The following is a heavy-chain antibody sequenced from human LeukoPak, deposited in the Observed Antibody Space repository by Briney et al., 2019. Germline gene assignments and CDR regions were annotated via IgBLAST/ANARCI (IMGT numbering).Heavy chain of an antibody. Sequence: SETLSLTCTVSSGSISTSNYYWGWVRQPPGKALEWIGNIFYSGSTYYSPSLKSRVTISLDTSRNQFSLKLNSVTAADTAIYYCARGSSYTSSWHEDYWGQGTLVTVSS. J-gene: IGHJ4*02. D-gene: IGHD6-13*01. CDR1: SGSISTSNYY. CDR2: IFYSGST. V-gene: IGHV4-39*07. CDR3: ARGSSYTSSWHEDY.